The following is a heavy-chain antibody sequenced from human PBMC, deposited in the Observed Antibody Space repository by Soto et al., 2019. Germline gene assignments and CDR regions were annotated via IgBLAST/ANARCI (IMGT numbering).Heavy chain of an antibody. V-gene: IGHV1-18*01. D-gene: IGHD6-13*01. Sequence: QAQLVQSGGEVKRPGASVKVSCKASGYTFNKYGFNWVRQAPGQGLEWMGRISAFNDYTNLAQKFQGRVTLTTDASTNTAYMELQILRPDDTAMYYCARGRGVVIPAGTPDAFDVWGQGTKVTVSS. CDR3: ARGRGVVIPAGTPDAFDV. CDR1: GYTFNKYG. J-gene: IGHJ3*01. CDR2: ISAFNDYT.